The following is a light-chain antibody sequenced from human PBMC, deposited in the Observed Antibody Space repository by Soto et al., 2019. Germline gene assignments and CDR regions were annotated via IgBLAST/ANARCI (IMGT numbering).Light chain of an antibody. Sequence: EIVLTQSPATLSLSPGERDTLSCSAGQGVSSDLAWHQQKPGQAPRLLIYDTSSRATGIPARFSGSGSGTDFPLPITSLAPEDFAVYYCLHRNNWAWTFGQGTKVDIK. CDR3: LHRNNWAWT. CDR2: DTS. CDR1: QGVSSD. V-gene: IGKV3-11*01. J-gene: IGKJ1*01.